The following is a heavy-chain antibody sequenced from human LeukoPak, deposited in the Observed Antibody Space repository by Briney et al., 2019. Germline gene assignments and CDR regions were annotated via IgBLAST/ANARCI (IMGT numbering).Heavy chain of an antibody. CDR2: IYYSGST. V-gene: IGHV4-4*02. Sequence: SETLSLTCAVSGVSISSGHWWSWVRQPPGKGLEWLGSIYYSGSTYYNPSLKSRVTISLDTSKNQFSLKLNSVTAADTAVYYCARGYISSAWYIFYFDFWGQGTLVTVSS. CDR3: ARGYISSAWYIFYFDF. CDR1: GVSISSGHW. D-gene: IGHD6-19*01. J-gene: IGHJ4*02.